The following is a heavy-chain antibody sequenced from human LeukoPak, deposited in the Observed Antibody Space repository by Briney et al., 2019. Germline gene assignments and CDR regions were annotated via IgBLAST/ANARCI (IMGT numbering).Heavy chain of an antibody. D-gene: IGHD4-17*01. CDR2: INSDGSST. CDR3: ARDSSLPRARFWGNYGDIQNYYYYYMDV. V-gene: IGHV3-74*01. J-gene: IGHJ6*03. CDR1: GFTFSSYW. Sequence: PGGSLRLSCAASGFTFSSYWMHWVRQAPGKGLVWVSRINSDGSSTSYADSVKGRFTISRDNAKNTLYLQMNSLRAEDTAVYYCARDSSLPRARFWGNYGDIQNYYYYYMDVWGKGTTVTVSS.